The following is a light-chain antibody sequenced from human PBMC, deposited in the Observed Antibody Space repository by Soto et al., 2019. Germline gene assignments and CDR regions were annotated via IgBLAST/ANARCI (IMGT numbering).Light chain of an antibody. CDR2: GAS. Sequence: EIVFSDSPDTLSFSPGERATLSCRASQSLTNNYFAWYQQKPGRALRLLIDGASTRATGIPDRFSGSGSGTDFTLTISRLETEDVAVYYCQQYEAVVTFGQGTKVDIK. CDR1: QSLTNNY. V-gene: IGKV3-20*01. J-gene: IGKJ1*01. CDR3: QQYEAVVT.